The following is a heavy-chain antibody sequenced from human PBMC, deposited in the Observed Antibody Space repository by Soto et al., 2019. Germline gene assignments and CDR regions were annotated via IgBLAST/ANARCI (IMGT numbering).Heavy chain of an antibody. CDR2: IYDSGST. J-gene: IGHJ2*01. D-gene: IGHD2-15*01. Sequence: QVQLQESGPGLVKPSETLSLTCTVSGGSISTYYWSWIRQPPGKGLEWIGYIYDSGSTDYNPTLKRRVTVSVDTSTNQFTLKLSSVTAADTAVYYCARHGGRYCGGGTCYSYRHFDPWGRGTLVTGSS. CDR1: GGSISTYY. V-gene: IGHV4-59*08. CDR3: ARHGGRYCGGGTCYSYRHFDP.